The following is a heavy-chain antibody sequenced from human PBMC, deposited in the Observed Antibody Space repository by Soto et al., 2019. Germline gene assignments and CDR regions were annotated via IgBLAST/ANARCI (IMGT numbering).Heavy chain of an antibody. CDR2: ISSSSSYI. Sequence: PGGSLRLSCAASGFTFSSYSMNWVRQAPGKGLEWVSSISSSSSYIYYADSVKGRFTNSRDNAKNSLYLQMNSLRAEDTAVYYCARGARDFTIFDDAAYWGQGTLVTVSS. J-gene: IGHJ4*02. V-gene: IGHV3-21*01. CDR3: ARGARDFTIFDDAAY. CDR1: GFTFSSYS. D-gene: IGHD3-3*01.